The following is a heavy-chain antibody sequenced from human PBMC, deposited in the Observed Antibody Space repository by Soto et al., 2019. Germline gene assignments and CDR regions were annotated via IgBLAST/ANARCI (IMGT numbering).Heavy chain of an antibody. Sequence: ASVKVSCKASGYTFTGYYMHWVRQAPGQGLEWMGWISPNSGGTNYAQKFQGRVTMTRDTSISTAYMELSRLRSDDTAVYYCARPTAYYDILTGYSTFDYWGQGTLVTVSS. V-gene: IGHV1-2*02. CDR3: ARPTAYYDILTGYSTFDY. J-gene: IGHJ4*02. CDR2: ISPNSGGT. CDR1: GYTFTGYY. D-gene: IGHD3-9*01.